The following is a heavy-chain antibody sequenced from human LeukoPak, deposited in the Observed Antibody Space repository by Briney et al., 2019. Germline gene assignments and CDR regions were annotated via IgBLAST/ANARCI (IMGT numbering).Heavy chain of an antibody. V-gene: IGHV4-34*01. CDR1: GVSFSGYY. CDR2: INHSGST. Sequence: SETLSLTCAVYGVSFSGYYWSWIRQPPGKGLEWIGEINHSGSTNYNPSLKGRVTISVDTSKNQFSLKLSSVTGADTAVYYCARGRGMVRGVGWFDPWCQGTLVTVSS. D-gene: IGHD3-10*01. J-gene: IGHJ5*02. CDR3: ARGRGMVRGVGWFDP.